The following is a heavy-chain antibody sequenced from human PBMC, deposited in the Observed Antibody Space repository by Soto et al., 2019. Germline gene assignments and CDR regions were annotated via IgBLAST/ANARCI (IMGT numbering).Heavy chain of an antibody. CDR3: ARDHLWFTVTRNCFDP. CDR2: ISSSGSTI. D-gene: IGHD4-4*01. J-gene: IGHJ5*02. Sequence: GESLKISFAASGFTFSSYEMNWVRQSPGKGLEWVSYISSSGSTIYYADSVKGRFTISRDNAKNSLYLQMNSLRGEDTAVYYCARDHLWFTVTRNCFDPWGRVSLVTVSS. CDR1: GFTFSSYE. V-gene: IGHV3-48*03.